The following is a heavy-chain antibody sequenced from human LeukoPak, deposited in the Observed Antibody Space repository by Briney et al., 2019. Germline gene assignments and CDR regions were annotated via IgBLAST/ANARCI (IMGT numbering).Heavy chain of an antibody. CDR1: ADSFSSHY. Sequence: SETLSLTCAVSADSFSSHYWTWIRQSPGKGLEWIGYISYIGSSNYNPSLKSRVTISIDTSKDQFSLKLRSVTAADTAVYYCARDLVTVTKGFDIWGQGTMVSVSS. CDR3: ARDLVTVTKGFDI. CDR2: ISYIGSS. J-gene: IGHJ3*02. V-gene: IGHV4-59*11. D-gene: IGHD4-17*01.